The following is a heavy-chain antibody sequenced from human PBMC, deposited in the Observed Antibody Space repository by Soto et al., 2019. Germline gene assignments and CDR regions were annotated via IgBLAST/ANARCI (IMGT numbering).Heavy chain of an antibody. CDR1: GFSFRGYW. J-gene: IGHJ4*01. D-gene: IGHD3-10*01. CDR2: VDGAGGSI. Sequence: EVQLVESGGGLVQPGGSLRLSCTASGFSFRGYWMHWVRQAPGKGLVWVSRVDGAGGSITYADSVKGRFTISRDNAKNTFYLEMNSLEVEDTAVYYCTRFATYYGPSVFLYWGQGTLGTVSS. V-gene: IGHV3-74*01. CDR3: TRFATYYGPSVFLY.